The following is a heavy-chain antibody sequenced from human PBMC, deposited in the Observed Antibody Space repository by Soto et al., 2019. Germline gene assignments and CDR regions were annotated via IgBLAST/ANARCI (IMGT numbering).Heavy chain of an antibody. CDR1: GGSVSSGSYY. Sequence: PSETLSLTCTVSGGSVSSGSYYWSWIRQPPGKGLEWIGYIYYSGSTNYNPSLKSRVTISVDTSKNQFSLKLSSVTAADTAVYYCARGPMVRGREAIYYYYYGMDVWGQGTTVTVSS. CDR2: IYYSGST. CDR3: ARGPMVRGREAIYYYYYGMDV. J-gene: IGHJ6*02. D-gene: IGHD3-10*01. V-gene: IGHV4-61*01.